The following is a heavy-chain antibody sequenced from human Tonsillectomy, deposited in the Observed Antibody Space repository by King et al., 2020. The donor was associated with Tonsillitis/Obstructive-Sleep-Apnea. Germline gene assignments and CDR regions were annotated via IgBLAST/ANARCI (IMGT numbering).Heavy chain of an antibody. CDR3: AHTSVLTPYFDY. CDR2: IYWNENK. D-gene: IGHD4/OR15-4a*01. CDR1: GFSLSTNGLG. J-gene: IGHJ4*02. Sequence: LTLQESGPTLVKPTQTLTLTCSFSGFSLSTNGLGVGWFRQPPGKALECLALIYWNENKRYSPSLESSLTITKDTSKNQVVLTMTDVDPVDTATYYCAHTSVLTPYFDYWGQGTLVIVSS. V-gene: IGHV2-5*01.